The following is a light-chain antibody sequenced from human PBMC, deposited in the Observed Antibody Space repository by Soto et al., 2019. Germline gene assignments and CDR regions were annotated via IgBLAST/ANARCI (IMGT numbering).Light chain of an antibody. CDR1: QSVSSSY. CDR3: QQYGSSLWT. Sequence: EIVLTQPPGTLSLSPGERATLSCRASQSVSSSYLAWYQQKPGQGPRLLIYGASSRATGIPDRFSGSGSGTDFTLTISRLEPEDFAVYYCQQYGSSLWTFGQGTKVEIK. J-gene: IGKJ1*01. V-gene: IGKV3-20*01. CDR2: GAS.